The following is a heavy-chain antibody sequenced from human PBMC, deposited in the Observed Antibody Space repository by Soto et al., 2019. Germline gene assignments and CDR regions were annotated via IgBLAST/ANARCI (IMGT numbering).Heavy chain of an antibody. CDR3: AREILGWFDP. CDR1: GGSISSYY. V-gene: IGHV4-59*01. J-gene: IGHJ5*02. D-gene: IGHD3-10*01. CDR2: IYYSGST. Sequence: PSETLSLTCTVSGGSISSYYWSWVRQPPGKGLEWIGYIYYSGSTNYNPSLKSRVTISVDTSKNQFSLKLSSVTAADTAVYYCAREILGWFDPWGQGTLVTVSS.